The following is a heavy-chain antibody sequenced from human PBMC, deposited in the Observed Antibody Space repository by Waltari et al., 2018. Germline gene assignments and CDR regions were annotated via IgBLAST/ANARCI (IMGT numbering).Heavy chain of an antibody. CDR2: INGAGSDT. D-gene: IGHD3-16*01. CDR1: GFTLSDYW. CDR3: ARVLERSAYPDEYFNH. J-gene: IGHJ1*01. V-gene: IGHV3-74*01. Sequence: EVQLVESGGDLVQPGVSLRLSCVASGFTLSDYWMYWVRQAPGKGLVWVSRINGAGSDTSYADSVKGRFTISRDNAKNTLFLQMNSLTAEDTAVYYCARVLERSAYPDEYFNHWGQGTLVSVSP.